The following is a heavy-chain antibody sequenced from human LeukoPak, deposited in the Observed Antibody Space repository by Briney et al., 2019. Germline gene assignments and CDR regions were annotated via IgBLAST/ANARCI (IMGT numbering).Heavy chain of an antibody. CDR2: IYYSGST. J-gene: IGHJ4*02. D-gene: IGHD6-19*01. CDR1: GGSIRSFY. V-gene: IGHV4-59*08. Sequence: SETLFLTCTVSGGSIRSFYWSWIRQPPGKGLEWIGYIYYSGSTNYNPSLKSRVTISVDTSKNQFSLKLSSVTAADTSLYYGARQSGWYYFDKCGQEALVTASS. CDR3: ARQSGWYYFDK.